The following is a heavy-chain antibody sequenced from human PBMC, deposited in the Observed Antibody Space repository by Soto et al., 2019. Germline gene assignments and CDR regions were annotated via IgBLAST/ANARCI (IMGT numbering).Heavy chain of an antibody. CDR1: GYTFTGYY. CDR2: IHPNSGGT. D-gene: IGHD3-22*01. Sequence: GASVKVSCKASGYTFTGYYMHWVRQAPGQGLEWMGWIHPNSGGTNYAQKFQGRVTMTRDTSISTAYMELSRLRSDDTAVYYCARRPDSSGYPPVEYLQKWGQGTLVTVSS. CDR3: ARRPDSSGYPPVEYLQK. J-gene: IGHJ1*01. V-gene: IGHV1-2*02.